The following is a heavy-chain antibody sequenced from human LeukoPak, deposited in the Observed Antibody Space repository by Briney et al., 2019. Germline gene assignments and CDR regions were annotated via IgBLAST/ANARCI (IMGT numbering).Heavy chain of an antibody. J-gene: IGHJ4*02. CDR2: ISGSGGAT. CDR1: GFTFSSSA. Sequence: GGSLRLSCAASGFTFSSSALTWVRQAPGKGLEWVSTISGSGGATYYADSMKGRFTISRDNSKNTLYLQMNSLRAEDTAVYYCATKGITIFGVVIDKLDYWGQGTLVTVSS. D-gene: IGHD3-3*01. CDR3: ATKGITIFGVVIDKLDY. V-gene: IGHV3-23*01.